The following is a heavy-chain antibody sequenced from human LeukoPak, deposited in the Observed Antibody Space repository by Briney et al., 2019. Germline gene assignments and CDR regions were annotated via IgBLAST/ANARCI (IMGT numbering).Heavy chain of an antibody. J-gene: IGHJ4*02. V-gene: IGHV3-72*01. CDR2: IRNKANTYTT. Sequence: GGSLRLSCAASGFTFSDQYMDWVRQAPGKGREWVGRIRNKANTYTTDYAASVKDRFTISRDDSKKSLYLEMNSLKTEDTAVYYCARVSTTALDYWGQGILVTVSS. D-gene: IGHD5-18*01. CDR1: GFTFSDQY. CDR3: ARVSTTALDY.